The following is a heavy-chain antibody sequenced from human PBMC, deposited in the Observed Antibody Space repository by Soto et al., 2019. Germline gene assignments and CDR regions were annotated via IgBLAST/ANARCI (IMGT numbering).Heavy chain of an antibody. Sequence: SETLSLTCAVSGYSISSGYYWGWIRQPPGKGLEWIGSIYHSGSTYYNPSLKSRVTISVDTSKNQFSLKLSSVTAADTAVYYCPRGLTRVVRVTQNGYCFDYWGPGTLVAASS. CDR2: IYHSGST. D-gene: IGHD4-17*01. CDR1: GYSISSGYY. CDR3: PRGLTRVVRVTQNGYCFDY. J-gene: IGHJ4*02. V-gene: IGHV4-38-2*01.